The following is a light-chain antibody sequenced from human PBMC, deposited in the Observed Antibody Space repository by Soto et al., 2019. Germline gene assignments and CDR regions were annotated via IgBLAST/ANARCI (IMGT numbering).Light chain of an antibody. CDR3: QSYDSSLIAYV. V-gene: IGLV1-40*01. CDR2: GNT. Sequence: VLTQPPSVSGAPGQRVTISCTGSSSSIGAGYDVHWYQQLPGRAPKLLVYGNTNRPSGVPDRFSVSKSGTSASLAITGLQAEDEADYYCQSYDSSLIAYVFGSGTKVTVL. J-gene: IGLJ1*01. CDR1: SSSIGAGYD.